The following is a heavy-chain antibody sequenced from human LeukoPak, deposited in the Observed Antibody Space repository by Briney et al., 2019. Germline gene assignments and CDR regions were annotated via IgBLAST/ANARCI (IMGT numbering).Heavy chain of an antibody. Sequence: SETLSLTCTVSGGSISGYYWIWIRQPPGKGLEWIGYIYYSGSTNYNPSLKSRVTISVDASESQFSLKLSSVTAADTAIYYCARGRWLQFSDWGPGTLVTVSS. V-gene: IGHV4-59*01. D-gene: IGHD5-24*01. CDR2: IYYSGST. J-gene: IGHJ4*02. CDR1: GGSISGYY. CDR3: ARGRWLQFSD.